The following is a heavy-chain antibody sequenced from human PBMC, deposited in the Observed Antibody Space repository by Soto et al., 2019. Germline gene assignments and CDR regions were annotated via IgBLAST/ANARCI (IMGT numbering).Heavy chain of an antibody. CDR2: ISGSGTTA. J-gene: IGHJ3*02. Sequence: XXSLRLSCAASGFVFGSYAVRWVRQAPGKGLEWVSAISGSGTTAYYADSVKGRFIFSRDNPKNTMYLQMNSLRAEDTAVYFCAKTTDGWFSAFEIWGQGTVVT. CDR1: GFVFGSYA. CDR3: AKTTDGWFSAFEI. D-gene: IGHD6-19*01. V-gene: IGHV3-23*01.